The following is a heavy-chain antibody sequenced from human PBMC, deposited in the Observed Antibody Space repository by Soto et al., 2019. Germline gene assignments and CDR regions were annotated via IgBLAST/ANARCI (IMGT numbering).Heavy chain of an antibody. CDR1: GFTFSSYG. V-gene: IGHV3-33*01. Sequence: GGSLRLSCAASGFTFSSYGMHWVRQAPGKGLEWVAVIWYDGSNKYYADSVKGRFTISRDNSKNTLYLQMNSLRAEDTAVYYSARDEVEMATDYGMDVWGQGTKVTVSS. J-gene: IGHJ6*02. CDR3: ARDEVEMATDYGMDV. CDR2: IWYDGSNK. D-gene: IGHD5-12*01.